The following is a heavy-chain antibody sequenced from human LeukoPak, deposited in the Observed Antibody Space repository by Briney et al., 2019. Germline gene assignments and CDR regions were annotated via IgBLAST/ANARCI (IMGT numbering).Heavy chain of an antibody. Sequence: GGSLRLSCAASGFTFSSYSMNWVRQAPGKGLEWVSYISSSSSTIYYADSVKGRFTISRDNAKNSLYLQMNSLRAEDTAVYYCARDSRRQLVPVGFDYWGQGTLVTFSS. J-gene: IGHJ4*02. V-gene: IGHV3-48*01. CDR3: ARDSRRQLVPVGFDY. D-gene: IGHD6-13*01. CDR2: ISSSSSTI. CDR1: GFTFSSYS.